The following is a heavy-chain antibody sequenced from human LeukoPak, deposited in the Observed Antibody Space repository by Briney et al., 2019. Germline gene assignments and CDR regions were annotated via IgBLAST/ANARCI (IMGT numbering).Heavy chain of an antibody. Sequence: GGSLRLSCAASGFTLSSHSMNWVRQAPGKGLEWVSSISSSSSYIYYADSVKGRFTISRDNAKNSLYLQMNSLRAEDTAVYYCAKTRKSLDYFDNWGQGTLVTVSS. CDR2: ISSSSSYI. CDR1: GFTLSSHS. V-gene: IGHV3-21*01. CDR3: AKTRKSLDYFDN. D-gene: IGHD1-14*01. J-gene: IGHJ4*02.